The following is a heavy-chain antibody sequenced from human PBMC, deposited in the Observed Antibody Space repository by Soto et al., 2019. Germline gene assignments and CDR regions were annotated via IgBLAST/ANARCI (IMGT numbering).Heavy chain of an antibody. J-gene: IGHJ1*01. CDR2: IYYNGSS. CDR1: GSSIRNGGYY. CDR3: VRDQSIRGVIGTVAFYF. Sequence: SETLSLTCSVSGSSIRNGGYYWNWIRQHPGKGLEWIGNIYYNGSSSYNPSLKTRVFMSVNTSTNQFSLKLTSLTAADTATYYCVRDQSIRGVIGTVAFYFWGRGTLAPLSS. D-gene: IGHD3-10*01. V-gene: IGHV4-31*03.